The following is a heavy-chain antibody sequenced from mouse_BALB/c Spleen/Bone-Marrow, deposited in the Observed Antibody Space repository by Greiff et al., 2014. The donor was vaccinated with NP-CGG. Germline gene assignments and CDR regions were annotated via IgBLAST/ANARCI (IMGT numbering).Heavy chain of an antibody. V-gene: IGHV1-62-2*01. Sequence: VQGVESGAELVKPGASVKLSCKASGYTFTEYIIHWVKQRSGQGLEWIGWFYPGSGSIKFNEKFKDKATLTADKSSSTVYMELSRLTSEDSAVYFCARHEDRLRAWFAYWGQGTLVTVSA. CDR2: FYPGSGSI. J-gene: IGHJ3*01. D-gene: IGHD3-2*02. CDR3: ARHEDRLRAWFAY. CDR1: GYTFTEYI.